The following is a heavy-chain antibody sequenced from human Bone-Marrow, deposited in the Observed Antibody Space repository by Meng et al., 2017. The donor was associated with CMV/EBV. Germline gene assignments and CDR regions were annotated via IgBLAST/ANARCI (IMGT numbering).Heavy chain of an antibody. CDR1: GFTVSSNY. D-gene: IGHD3-10*01. J-gene: IGHJ3*02. V-gene: IGHV3-53*05. Sequence: GESLKISCAASGFTVSSNYMSWVRQAPGKGLEWVSVIYSGGSTYYADSVKGRFTISRDNSKNTLYLQMNSLRAEDTAVYYCARDRGITMVRGVIIGAFDIWGQGTMVTVSS. CDR3: ARDRGITMVRGVIIGAFDI. CDR2: IYSGGST.